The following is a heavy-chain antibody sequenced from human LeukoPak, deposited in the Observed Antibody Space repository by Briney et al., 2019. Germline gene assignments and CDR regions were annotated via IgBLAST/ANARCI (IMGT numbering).Heavy chain of an antibody. CDR1: GFTFSSYG. CDR3: AKGRFYGGNSYYFDY. D-gene: IGHD4-23*01. V-gene: IGHV3-30*02. Sequence: GGSLRLSCAASGFTFSSYGMHWVRQAPGKRLEWVAFIRYDGSNKYYADSVKGRFTISRDNSKNTLYLQMNSLRAEDTAVYYCAKGRFYGGNSYYFDYWGQGTLVTVSS. CDR2: IRYDGSNK. J-gene: IGHJ4*02.